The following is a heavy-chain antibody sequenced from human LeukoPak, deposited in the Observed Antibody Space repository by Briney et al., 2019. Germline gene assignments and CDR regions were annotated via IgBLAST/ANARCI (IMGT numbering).Heavy chain of an antibody. CDR1: GGSISSSSYY. Sequence: SETLSLTCTVSGGSISSSSYYWGWIRQPPGKGLEWIGSIYYSGSTYYNPSLKSRVTISVETSNNQFSLKLSSVTAADTAMYYCARLLIYCSSTSCHFDYWGQGTLVTVSS. V-gene: IGHV4-39*01. CDR3: ARLLIYCSSTSCHFDY. D-gene: IGHD2-2*01. CDR2: IYYSGST. J-gene: IGHJ4*02.